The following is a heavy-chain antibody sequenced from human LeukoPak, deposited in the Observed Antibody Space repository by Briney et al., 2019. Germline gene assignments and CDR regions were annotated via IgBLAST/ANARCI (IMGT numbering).Heavy chain of an antibody. D-gene: IGHD1-26*01. V-gene: IGHV4-39*02. CDR3: ARDGARGSYYNWFDP. CDR2: ISYSGNT. J-gene: IGHJ5*02. CDR1: GDSISSSPYY. Sequence: PSETLSLTCTVSGDSISSSPYYWGWIRQPPGKGLEWIGTISYSGNTYYNSSLKSRVTISVDTSKNQFSLKLNSVTAADTAMYYCARDGARGSYYNWFDPWGQGSLVTVSS.